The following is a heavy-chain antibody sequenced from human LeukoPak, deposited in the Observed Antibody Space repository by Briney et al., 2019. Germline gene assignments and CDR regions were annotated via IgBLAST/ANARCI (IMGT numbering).Heavy chain of an antibody. J-gene: IGHJ5*02. CDR2: IIPIFGTA. D-gene: IGHD2/OR15-2a*01. Sequence: SVKVSCKASGGTFSSYAISWVRQAPGQGLEWMGGIIPIFGTANYAQKFQGRVTITTDESTSTAYMELSSLRSEDTAVYYCASATRGIVPYFDPWGQGTLVTVSS. V-gene: IGHV1-69*05. CDR3: ASATRGIVPYFDP. CDR1: GGTFSSYA.